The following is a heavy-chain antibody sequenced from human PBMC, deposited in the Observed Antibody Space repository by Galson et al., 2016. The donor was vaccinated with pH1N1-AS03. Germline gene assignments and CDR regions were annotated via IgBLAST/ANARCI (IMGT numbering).Heavy chain of an antibody. CDR3: ARDIGLVALYS. D-gene: IGHD5-12*01. Sequence: SLRLSCAASGFTFSSCSMNWVRQAPGQGLQWVSSISTSSTYMYYADAVQGRFTISRDDARNSLYLQMNSLRAEDTAVYYCARDIGLVALYSWGQGSLVTVSS. V-gene: IGHV3-21*01. CDR2: ISTSSTYM. CDR1: GFTFSSCS. J-gene: IGHJ4*02.